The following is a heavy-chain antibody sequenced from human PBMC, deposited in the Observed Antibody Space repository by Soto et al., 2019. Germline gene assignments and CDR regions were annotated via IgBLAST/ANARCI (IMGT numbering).Heavy chain of an antibody. Sequence: SETLSLTCAVYGGSFSGYYWSWIRQPPGKGLEWIGEINHSGSTNYNPSLKSRVTISVDTSKNQFSLKLSSVTAADTAVYYCARVRRRSSSRTPADIDYWGQGTLVTVSS. V-gene: IGHV4-34*01. CDR2: INHSGST. CDR1: GGSFSGYY. CDR3: ARVRRRSSSRTPADIDY. D-gene: IGHD6-6*01. J-gene: IGHJ4*02.